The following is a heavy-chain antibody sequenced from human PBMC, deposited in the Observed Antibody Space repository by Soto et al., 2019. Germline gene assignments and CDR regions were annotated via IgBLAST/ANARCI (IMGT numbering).Heavy chain of an antibody. CDR1: GFTFTRYS. D-gene: IGHD6-6*01. V-gene: IGHV3-21*01. CDR2: ISSSSSSYI. Sequence: PGGSLRLSCAASGFTFTRYSMNWVRQAPGKGLEWVSSISSSSSSYIYYADSVKGRFTISRDNAKNSLYLQMNSLRAEDTAVYYCARDRDSSSSGLCPVYWGQGTPVTVSS. CDR3: ARDRDSSSSGLCPVY. J-gene: IGHJ4*02.